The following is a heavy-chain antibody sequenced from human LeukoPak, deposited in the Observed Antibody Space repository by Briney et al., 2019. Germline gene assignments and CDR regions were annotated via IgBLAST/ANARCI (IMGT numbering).Heavy chain of an antibody. J-gene: IGHJ4*02. Sequence: PGGSLRLSCAASGFTFSSYTMNWVRQPPGKGLEWVSNIGTSSTTIYYADSVKGRFTISRDNSKNTLYLQMNSLRAEDTAVYYCARDKGGSSMDYWGQGTLVTVSS. CDR2: IGTSSTTI. V-gene: IGHV3-48*01. CDR3: ARDKGGSSMDY. CDR1: GFTFSSYT. D-gene: IGHD3-16*01.